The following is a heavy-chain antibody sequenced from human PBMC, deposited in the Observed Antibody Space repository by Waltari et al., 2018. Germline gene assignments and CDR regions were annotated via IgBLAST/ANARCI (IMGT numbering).Heavy chain of an antibody. CDR2: ISSNGDST. Sequence: EVQLVESGGGLVQPGGSLSLSCAASEFIFSPHAMHWVRQAPGKGLEFVSSISSNGDSTFYANSVKGRFTISRDNFKNTLYLHMGSLRAEDTAVYYCARDHYGDLTGGYFDYWGQGTLVTVSS. CDR3: ARDHYGDLTGGYFDY. D-gene: IGHD4-17*01. V-gene: IGHV3-64*01. CDR1: EFIFSPHA. J-gene: IGHJ4*02.